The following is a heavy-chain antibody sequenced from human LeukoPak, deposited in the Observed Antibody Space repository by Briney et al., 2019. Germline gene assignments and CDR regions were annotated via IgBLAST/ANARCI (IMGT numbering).Heavy chain of an antibody. D-gene: IGHD1-1*01. CDR2: VYPGDSDT. CDR3: ARAPYRGGTGVDL. Sequence: GESLKISCKVSGYSFTTYWIAWVRQMPGKGLEWMGNVYPGDSDTRYSPPFQGHVTISADKSTSTAHLQWSTLEASDTARYFCARAPYRGGTGVDLWGQGTTVTVSS. V-gene: IGHV5-51*01. CDR1: GYSFTTYW. J-gene: IGHJ6*02.